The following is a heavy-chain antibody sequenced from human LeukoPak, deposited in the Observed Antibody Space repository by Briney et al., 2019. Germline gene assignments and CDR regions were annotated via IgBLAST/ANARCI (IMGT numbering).Heavy chain of an antibody. J-gene: IGHJ4*02. Sequence: PSETLSLTCTVSGGSISSYYWSWIRQPPGKGLEWIGYIYYSGSTNYNPSLKSRVTISVDTSKNQFSLKLSSVTAADTAVYYCASSGEISYSSGKNFDYRGQGTLVTVSS. V-gene: IGHV4-59*01. CDR2: IYYSGST. CDR1: GGSISSYY. D-gene: IGHD6-19*01. CDR3: ASSGEISYSSGKNFDY.